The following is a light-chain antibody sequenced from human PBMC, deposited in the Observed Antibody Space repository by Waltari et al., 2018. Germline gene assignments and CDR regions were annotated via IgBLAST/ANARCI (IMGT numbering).Light chain of an antibody. Sequence: EIVVTQSPATLSVSPGERATLSCRASQSVNSNLAWYQQKPGQAHRLLIYGASTRATGIPARFSGSGSGTEFTLTISSLQSEDFAVYYCQQYNNWPPMYTFGQGTKLEIK. CDR2: GAS. J-gene: IGKJ2*01. CDR1: QSVNSN. CDR3: QQYNNWPPMYT. V-gene: IGKV3-15*01.